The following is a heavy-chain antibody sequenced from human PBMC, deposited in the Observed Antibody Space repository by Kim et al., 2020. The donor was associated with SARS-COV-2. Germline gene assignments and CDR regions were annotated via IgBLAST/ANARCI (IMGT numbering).Heavy chain of an antibody. Sequence: GGSLRLSCAASGFTFSTYAMSWVRQSPGKGLEWVSGISATGGSTYYADAVKGRFSISRDNSKNILFLQMNSLRGDDTALYYCAKSAYFYGSGTINWFDPWGQGTLVTVSS. CDR2: ISATGGST. V-gene: IGHV3-23*01. CDR3: AKSAYFYGSGTINWFDP. J-gene: IGHJ5*02. CDR1: GFTFSTYA. D-gene: IGHD3-10*01.